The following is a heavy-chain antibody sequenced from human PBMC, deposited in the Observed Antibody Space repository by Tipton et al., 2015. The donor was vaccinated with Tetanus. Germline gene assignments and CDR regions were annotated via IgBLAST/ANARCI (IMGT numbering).Heavy chain of an antibody. D-gene: IGHD5-12*01. Sequence: SLRLSCAASGFKFGDFYMSWIRQAPGKGLEWLAHVSSSGSIIHYADSVKDRFAVSRDNAHNSLHLEIYNLRAEDTAVYYCARATGGYRGYDYVDFWGQGTLVAVSS. J-gene: IGHJ4*02. CDR3: ARATGGYRGYDYVDF. CDR1: GFKFGDFY. CDR2: VSSSGSII. V-gene: IGHV3-11*01.